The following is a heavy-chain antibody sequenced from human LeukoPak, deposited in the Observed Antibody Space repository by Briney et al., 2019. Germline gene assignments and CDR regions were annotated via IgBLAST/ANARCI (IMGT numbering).Heavy chain of an antibody. J-gene: IGHJ5*01. D-gene: IGHD3-10*01. CDR3: AKVGEYYGSGSLNWFDS. CDR1: GFTLSTYA. Sequence: GGSLRLSCAASGFTLSTYAMSWVRQTPGKGLEWVAATSSSDAGTYHADSVRGRFTISRDNSKSTLYLQMNSLRGDDTAVYYCAKVGEYYGSGSLNWFDSWGQGTLVTVSS. V-gene: IGHV3-23*01. CDR2: TSSSDAGT.